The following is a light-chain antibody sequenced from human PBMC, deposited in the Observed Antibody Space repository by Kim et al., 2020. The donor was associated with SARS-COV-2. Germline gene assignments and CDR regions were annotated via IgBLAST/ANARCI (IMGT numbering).Light chain of an antibody. Sequence: SYQLTQPPSVSVSPGQTARLTCSGDKLGDKYTCWYQQKPGQSPVLIIYQNDKRPSGIPERFSGSKSGNTATLTITGTQAIDEADYYCQAWDFSRVFAGGT. CDR1: KLGDKY. CDR3: QAWDFSRV. V-gene: IGLV3-1*01. CDR2: QND. J-gene: IGLJ6*01.